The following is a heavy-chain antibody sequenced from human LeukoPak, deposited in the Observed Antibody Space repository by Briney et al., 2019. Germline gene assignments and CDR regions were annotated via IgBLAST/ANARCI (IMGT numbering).Heavy chain of an antibody. CDR2: IYYSGST. J-gene: IGHJ4*02. V-gene: IGHV4-59*01. CDR1: GDSISSYY. D-gene: IGHD2-15*01. Sequence: SETLSLTCTVSGDSISSYYWSWIRQPPGKGLEWIGYIYYSGSTNYNPSLKSRVTISVDTSKNQFSLKLSSVTAADTAVYYCARDCSGTSCYDYSGQGTLVTVSS. CDR3: ARDCSGTSCYDY.